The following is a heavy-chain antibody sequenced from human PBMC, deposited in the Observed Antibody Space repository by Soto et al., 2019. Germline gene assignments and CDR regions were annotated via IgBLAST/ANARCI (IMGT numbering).Heavy chain of an antibody. CDR2: INAGNGNT. J-gene: IGHJ4*02. CDR3: AIRSQNNWNSRFSLDY. CDR1: GYTFTSYA. V-gene: IGHV1-3*01. Sequence: ASVKVSCKASGYTFTSYAMHWVRQAPGQRLEWMGWINAGNGNTKYSQKFQGRVTITRDTSASTAYMELSSLRSEDTAVYYCAIRSQNNWNSRFSLDYSGPGTLVTVSS. D-gene: IGHD1-7*01.